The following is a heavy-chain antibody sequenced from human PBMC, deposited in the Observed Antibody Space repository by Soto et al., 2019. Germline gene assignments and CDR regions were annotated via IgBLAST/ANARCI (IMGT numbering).Heavy chain of an antibody. D-gene: IGHD7-27*01. CDR2: IKQDGSEK. Sequence: GESLKISCAASGFTFSSYWMSWVRQAPGKGLEWVANIKQDGSEKYYVDSVKGRFTISRDNAKNSLYLQMNSLRAEDTAVYYCARESGDSWFDPWGQGTLVTVSS. CDR1: GFTFSSYW. CDR3: ARESGDSWFDP. J-gene: IGHJ5*02. V-gene: IGHV3-7*03.